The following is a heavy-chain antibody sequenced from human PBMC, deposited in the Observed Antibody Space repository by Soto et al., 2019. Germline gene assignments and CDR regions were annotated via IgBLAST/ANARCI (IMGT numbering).Heavy chain of an antibody. CDR2: ISSGGDAI. Sequence: QVQVVESGGGLVEPGGSLRLSCAASGFIFSDYFMSWIRQAPGKGLEWVAYISSGGDAIYYAASVKARFTISRDNAENSLYLQMHSLRAEDTAVYYCARDRGQLVFDYWGQGTLVTVSS. D-gene: IGHD6-6*01. V-gene: IGHV3-11*01. J-gene: IGHJ4*02. CDR1: GFIFSDYF. CDR3: ARDRGQLVFDY.